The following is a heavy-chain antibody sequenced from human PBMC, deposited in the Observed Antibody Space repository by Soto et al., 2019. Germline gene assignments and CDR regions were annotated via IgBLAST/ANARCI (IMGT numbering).Heavy chain of an antibody. D-gene: IGHD2-2*01. CDR2: FDPGDGET. J-gene: IGHJ4*02. V-gene: IGHV1-24*01. Sequence: GASVKVSCKVSGYTLTELSMHWVRQAPGKGLEWMGGFDPGDGETIYAQKFQGRVTMTEDTSTDTAYMELSSLRSEDTAVYYCALGYCSSTSCYPFDYWGQGNLVTVSS. CDR1: GYTLTELS. CDR3: ALGYCSSTSCYPFDY.